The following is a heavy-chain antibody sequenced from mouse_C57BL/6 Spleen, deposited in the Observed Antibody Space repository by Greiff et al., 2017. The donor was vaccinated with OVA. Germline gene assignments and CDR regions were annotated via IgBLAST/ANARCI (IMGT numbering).Heavy chain of an antibody. CDR2: ISSGSSTI. D-gene: IGHD2-3*01. CDR1: GFTFSDYG. CDR3: ARPGGYYDYYAMDD. V-gene: IGHV5-17*01. Sequence: DVKLVESGGGLVKPGGSLKLSCAASGFTFSDYGMHWVRQAPEKGLEWVAYISSGSSTIYYADTVKGRFTISRDNAKNTLFLQMTSLRSEDTAMYYCARPGGYYDYYAMDDWGQGTSVTVSS. J-gene: IGHJ4*01.